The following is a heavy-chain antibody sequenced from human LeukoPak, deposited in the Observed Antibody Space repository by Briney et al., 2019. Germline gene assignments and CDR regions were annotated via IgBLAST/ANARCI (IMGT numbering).Heavy chain of an antibody. D-gene: IGHD2-2*01. CDR2: INPNSGGT. CDR1: GYTFTGYY. CDR3: AREVYCSSTSCYYFDY. Sequence: ASVKVSCKASGYTFTGYYMHWVRQAPGQGLEWVGWINPNSGGTNYAQKFQGRVTMTRDTSISTAYMELSRLRSDDTAVYYCAREVYCSSTSCYYFDYWGQGTLVTVSS. V-gene: IGHV1-2*02. J-gene: IGHJ4*02.